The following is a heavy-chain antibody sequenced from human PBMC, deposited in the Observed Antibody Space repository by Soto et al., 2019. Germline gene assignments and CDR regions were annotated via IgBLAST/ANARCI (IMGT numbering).Heavy chain of an antibody. J-gene: IGHJ6*02. CDR1: GFTFRNYA. Sequence: GGSLRLSCAASGFTFRNYAMHWVRHAPGKGLEWVAAMSYDGSNKNYAETVKGRFTISGDNSKNTLYLQMNSLRAEDTAVYYCVRDNRGIVIVPSAGGMDVWGQGTTVTVSS. CDR3: VRDNRGIVIVPSAGGMDV. V-gene: IGHV3-30-3*01. D-gene: IGHD2-2*01. CDR2: MSYDGSNK.